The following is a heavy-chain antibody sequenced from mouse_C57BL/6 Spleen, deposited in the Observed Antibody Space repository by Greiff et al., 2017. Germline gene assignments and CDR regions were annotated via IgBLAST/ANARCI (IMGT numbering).Heavy chain of an antibody. CDR2: INPNNGGT. CDR3: ATGQFDY. J-gene: IGHJ3*01. V-gene: IGHV1-26*01. D-gene: IGHD3-3*01. Sequence: VQLQQSGPELVKPGASVKISCKASGYTFTDYYMNWVKQSHGKSLEWIGDINPNNGGTSYNQKFKGKATLTVDKSSSTAYMELHSLTSEASAVYSCATGQFDYWGQGTLVTVSA. CDR1: GYTFTDYY.